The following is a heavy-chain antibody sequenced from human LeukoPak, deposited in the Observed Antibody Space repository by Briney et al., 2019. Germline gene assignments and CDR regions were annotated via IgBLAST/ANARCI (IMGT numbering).Heavy chain of an antibody. CDR2: IYYSGST. Sequence: SETLSLTCTVSGGCISSYYWSWIRQPPGKGLERIGYIYYSGSTNYNPSLKSRVTISVDTSKNQFSLKLSSVTAADTAVYYCAREGGAARYFDYWGQGTLVTVSS. V-gene: IGHV4-59*01. CDR3: AREGGAARYFDY. D-gene: IGHD6-6*01. CDR1: GGCISSYY. J-gene: IGHJ4*02.